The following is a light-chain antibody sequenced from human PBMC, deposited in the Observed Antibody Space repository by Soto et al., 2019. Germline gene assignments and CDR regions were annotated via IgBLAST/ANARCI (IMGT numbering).Light chain of an antibody. J-gene: IGKJ1*01. CDR3: QQYNSYSGT. V-gene: IGKV1-5*01. Sequence: DIQMTQSPSSLSASVGDRVTITGRASQSISSYVNWYQQKPGKAPKLLIYDASSLESGVPSRFSGSGSGTEFTLTISSLQPDDFATYYCQQYNSYSGTFGQGTKVDIK. CDR1: QSISSY. CDR2: DAS.